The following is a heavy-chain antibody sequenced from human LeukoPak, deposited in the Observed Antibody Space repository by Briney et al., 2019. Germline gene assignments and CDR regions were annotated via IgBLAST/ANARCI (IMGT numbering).Heavy chain of an antibody. CDR3: ARAQGWTLYYMDV. CDR1: GYTFTDYY. V-gene: IGHV1-2*02. Sequence: ASVKISCKTSGYTFTDYYIHWVRQAPGQGLEWMGWINPNSGGTNYAQKFQGRVTMTRDTSISTAYMELSGLTSDDTAMYSCARAQGWTLYYMDVSDKGTAVTVSS. CDR2: INPNSGGT. D-gene: IGHD2-15*01. J-gene: IGHJ6*03.